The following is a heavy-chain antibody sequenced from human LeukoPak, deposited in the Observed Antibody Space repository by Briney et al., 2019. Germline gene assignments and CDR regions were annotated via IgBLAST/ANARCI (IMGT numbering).Heavy chain of an antibody. CDR2: INHSGST. CDR1: GGSISSYY. Sequence: PSETLSLTCTVSGGSISSYYWSWIRQPPGKGLEWIGEINHSGSTNYNPSLKSRVTISVDTSKNQFSLKLSSVTAADTAVYYCARGKIFGGPRGYYYDSSGYRFFDYWGQGTLVTVSS. CDR3: ARGKIFGGPRGYYYDSSGYRFFDY. V-gene: IGHV4-34*01. D-gene: IGHD3-22*01. J-gene: IGHJ4*02.